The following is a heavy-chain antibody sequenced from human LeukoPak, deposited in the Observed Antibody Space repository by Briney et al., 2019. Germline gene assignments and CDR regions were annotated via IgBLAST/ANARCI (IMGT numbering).Heavy chain of an antibody. V-gene: IGHV3-23*01. D-gene: IGHD4-11*01. Sequence: GGSLRLSCTASGFTFSSYVMNCVRQAPGKGLEWVSGIGAGGTFTYYADSVKGRFTIFRDNSRNTLYLQMNSLRADDTAVYYCAQDLDYTTYGYYFDYWGQGTLVTVSS. CDR1: GFTFSSYV. J-gene: IGHJ4*02. CDR3: AQDLDYTTYGYYFDY. CDR2: IGAGGTFT.